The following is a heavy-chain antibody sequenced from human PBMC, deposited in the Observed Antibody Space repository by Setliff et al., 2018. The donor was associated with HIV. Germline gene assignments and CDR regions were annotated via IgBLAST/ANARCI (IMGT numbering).Heavy chain of an antibody. D-gene: IGHD5-12*01. Sequence: SETLSLTCTVSRDSIRSDDHFWRWIRQTPGMGLAWIGYIFNTGSTYYKSSLANRLTMSIDTSRNQVSLNLRSVTAADTAVYYCARQNSGYAPGPFYYWGQGILVTVSS. CDR2: IFNTGST. V-gene: IGHV4-30-4*08. CDR3: ARQNSGYAPGPFYY. J-gene: IGHJ4*02. CDR1: RDSIRSDDHF.